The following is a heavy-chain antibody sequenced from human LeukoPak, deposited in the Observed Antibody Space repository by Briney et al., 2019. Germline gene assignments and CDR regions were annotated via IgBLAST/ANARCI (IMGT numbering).Heavy chain of an antibody. V-gene: IGHV1-2*02. D-gene: IGHD2/OR15-2a*01. CDR2: INPNSGGT. CDR3: ARFLSPIDY. J-gene: IGHJ4*02. Sequence: ASVKVSCKASGYTFTAYYIHWVRQTPGQGPEWMGWINPNSGGTYYAQKFQGRVNMTRDTSISTVYMELSRLRSDDTAVYYCARFLSPIDYWGQGTLVTVSS. CDR1: GYTFTAYY.